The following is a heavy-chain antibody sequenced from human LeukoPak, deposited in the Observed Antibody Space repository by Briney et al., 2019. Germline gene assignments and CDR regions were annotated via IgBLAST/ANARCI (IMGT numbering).Heavy chain of an antibody. J-gene: IGHJ5*02. Sequence: SETLSLTCAVSGGSISSSNWWSWVRQPPGKGLEWIGEIYHSGSTNYNPSPKSRVTISVDKSKNQFSLKLSSVTAADTAVYYCARGRFGGYPTSNWFDPWGQGTLVTVSS. D-gene: IGHD6-25*01. CDR2: IYHSGST. V-gene: IGHV4-4*02. CDR3: ARGRFGGYPTSNWFDP. CDR1: GGSISSSNW.